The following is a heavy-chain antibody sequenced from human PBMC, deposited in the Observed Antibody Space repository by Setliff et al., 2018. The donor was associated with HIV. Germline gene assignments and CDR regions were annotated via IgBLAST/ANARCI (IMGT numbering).Heavy chain of an antibody. CDR1: GGSFSGYY. Sequence: SETLSLTCAVYGGSFSGYYGSWIRQPPGKGLEWIGEVNHSGNTNYNPSLNSRVTISIDTSKNQFSLKLRSVTAADTAVYYCARDTSGGYWGQGTLVTVPS. D-gene: IGHD3-10*01. V-gene: IGHV4-34*01. CDR3: ARDTSGGY. CDR2: VNHSGNT. J-gene: IGHJ4*02.